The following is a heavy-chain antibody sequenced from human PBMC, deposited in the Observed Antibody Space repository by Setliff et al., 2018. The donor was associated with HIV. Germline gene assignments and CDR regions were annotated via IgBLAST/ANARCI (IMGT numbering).Heavy chain of an antibody. D-gene: IGHD3-22*01. CDR2: VSTYNGHT. CDR1: GYTFTTYG. V-gene: IGHV1-18*04. Sequence: ASVKVSCKASGYTFTTYGINWVRQAPGQGLEWMGWVSTYNGHTNYPQHLQGRVTMTTNTSTGTAYLELRSLRSDDTAMYYCATSPYYYDSSGYYGDYWGQGTLVTVSS. CDR3: ATSPYYYDSSGYYGDY. J-gene: IGHJ4*02.